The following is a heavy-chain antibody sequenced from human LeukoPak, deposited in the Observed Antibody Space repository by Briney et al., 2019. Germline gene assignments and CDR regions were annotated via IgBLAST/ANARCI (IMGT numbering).Heavy chain of an antibody. CDR1: GFTVGSNY. CDR3: ASGRYPY. CDR2: IYSGGST. Sequence: GGSLRLSCAASGFTVGSNYMSWVRQAPGKGLEWVSVIYSGGSTDYADSVKDRFTISRDNSKNTLYLQMNSLRAEDTAVYYCASGRYPYWGQGTLVTVSS. V-gene: IGHV3-53*01. J-gene: IGHJ4*02. D-gene: IGHD2-15*01.